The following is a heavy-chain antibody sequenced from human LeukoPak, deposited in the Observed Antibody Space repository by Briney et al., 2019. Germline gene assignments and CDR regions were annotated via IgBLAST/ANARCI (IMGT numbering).Heavy chain of an antibody. J-gene: IGHJ4*02. CDR2: ISTSGSTI. D-gene: IGHD2-2*03. Sequence: PGGSLRLSCAASGFTFSSYEINWVRQAPGKGLEWVSYISTSGSTIYYADSVKGRFTISRDDAKNSLYLQMNSLGAEDTAIYYCARDRTWMLDYWGQGTLVTVSS. CDR1: GFTFSSYE. V-gene: IGHV3-48*03. CDR3: ARDRTWMLDY.